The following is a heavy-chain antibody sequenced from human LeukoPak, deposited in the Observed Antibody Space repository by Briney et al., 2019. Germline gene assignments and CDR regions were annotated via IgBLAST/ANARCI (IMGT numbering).Heavy chain of an antibody. CDR3: ATPPPLTRSGYFDY. CDR1: GGTFSSYA. Sequence: SVKVSCKASGGTFSSYAISWVRQAPGQGLEWMGGIIPIFGTANYAQKFQGRVTITTDESTSTAYMELSSLRSEDTAVYYCATPPPLTRSGYFDYWGQGTLVTVSS. V-gene: IGHV1-69*05. CDR2: IIPIFGTA. D-gene: IGHD3-3*01. J-gene: IGHJ4*02.